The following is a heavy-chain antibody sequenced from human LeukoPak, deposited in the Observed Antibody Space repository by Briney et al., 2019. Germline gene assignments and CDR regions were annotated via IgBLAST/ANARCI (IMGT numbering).Heavy chain of an antibody. CDR1: GGSFSGYY. J-gene: IGHJ4*02. D-gene: IGHD6-6*01. Sequence: PSETLSLTCAVYGGSFSGYYWSWIRQPPGKGLEWIGEINHSGSTNYNPSLKSRVTISLDTSKNQFSLNLSSVTAADTAVYYCARGPGGSSSSDFDYWGQGTLVTVSS. CDR3: ARGPGGSSSSDFDY. CDR2: INHSGST. V-gene: IGHV4-34*01.